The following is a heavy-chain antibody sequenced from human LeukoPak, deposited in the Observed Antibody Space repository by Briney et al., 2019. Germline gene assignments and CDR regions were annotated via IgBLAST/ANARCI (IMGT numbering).Heavy chain of an antibody. D-gene: IGHD4/OR15-4a*01. J-gene: IGHJ4*02. CDR1: GGSISSYY. Sequence: PSGTLSLTCTVSGGSISSYYWSWIRQPPGKGLEWIGYIYYSGSTNYNPSLKSRVTISVDTSKNQFSLKLSSVTAADTAVYYCARAKDYGPDEDYYDYWGQGTLVTVSS. V-gene: IGHV4-59*01. CDR3: ARAKDYGPDEDYYDY. CDR2: IYYSGST.